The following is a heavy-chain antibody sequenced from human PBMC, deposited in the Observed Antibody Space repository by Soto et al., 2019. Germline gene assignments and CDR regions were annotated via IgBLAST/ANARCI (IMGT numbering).Heavy chain of an antibody. CDR1: GFTFSSSG. Sequence: GGSLRLSXAASGFTFSSSGMHWVRQAPGKGLEWVAVISYDGSNKFYADSVKGRFTISRDNFRNTLYLQMNSLRAEDTAVYYCANEFHSLNYFDYWGQGTLVTV. D-gene: IGHD2-15*01. V-gene: IGHV3-30*18. CDR3: ANEFHSLNYFDY. CDR2: ISYDGSNK. J-gene: IGHJ4*02.